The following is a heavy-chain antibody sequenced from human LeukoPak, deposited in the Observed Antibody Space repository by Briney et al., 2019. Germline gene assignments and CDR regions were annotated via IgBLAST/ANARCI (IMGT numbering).Heavy chain of an antibody. D-gene: IGHD6-13*01. V-gene: IGHV1-18*01. CDR3: ARVAAAAGNDY. J-gene: IGHJ4*02. CDR2: ISAYNGNT. CDR1: GGTFSSYA. Sequence: GASVKVSCKASGGTFSSYAISWVRQAPGQGLEWMGWISAYNGNTNYAQKLQGRVTMTTDTSTSTAYMELRSLRSDDTAVYYCARVAAAAGNDYWGQGTLVTVSS.